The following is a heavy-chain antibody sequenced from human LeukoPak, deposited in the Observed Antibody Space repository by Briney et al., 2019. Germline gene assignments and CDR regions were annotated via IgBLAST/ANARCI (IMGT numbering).Heavy chain of an antibody. CDR1: GGSFSGYY. J-gene: IGHJ4*02. D-gene: IGHD2-15*01. V-gene: IGHV4-34*01. Sequence: SETLSLTCAVYGGSFSGYYWSWIRQPPGKGLEWIGEINHSGSTNYNPSLKSRVTISVDTSKNQFSLKLSSVTAADTAVYYCARGKFYCSGGSCYDYWGQGTLVTVSS. CDR3: ARGKFYCSGGSCYDY. CDR2: INHSGST.